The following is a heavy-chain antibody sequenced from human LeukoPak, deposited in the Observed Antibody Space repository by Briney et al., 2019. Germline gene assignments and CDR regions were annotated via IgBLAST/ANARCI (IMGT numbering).Heavy chain of an antibody. J-gene: IGHJ4*02. Sequence: PGGSLRLSCAASGFTFSSYGMSWVRQAPGKGLEWVSGISGSGGTTYYADSVKDRFSISRDNYKNTLYLQLNSLRAEGTAVYYYAKDRYYGSGSYYRGPLFDYWGQGTQVTVSS. D-gene: IGHD3-10*01. CDR2: ISGSGGTT. CDR1: GFTFSSYG. CDR3: AKDRYYGSGSYYRGPLFDY. V-gene: IGHV3-23*01.